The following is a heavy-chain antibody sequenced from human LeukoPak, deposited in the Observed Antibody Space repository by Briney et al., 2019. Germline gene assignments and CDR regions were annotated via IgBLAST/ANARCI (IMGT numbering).Heavy chain of an antibody. J-gene: IGHJ4*02. CDR3: AKVIDFWSGYSANLDY. D-gene: IGHD3-3*01. CDR2: IYSGGST. CDR1: GFTVSSNY. Sequence: PGGSLRLSCAASGFTVSSNYMSWVRQAPGKGLEWVSVIYSGGSTYYADSVKGRFTISRDNSKNTLYLQMNSLRAEDTAVYYCAKVIDFWSGYSANLDYWGQGALVTVSS. V-gene: IGHV3-66*01.